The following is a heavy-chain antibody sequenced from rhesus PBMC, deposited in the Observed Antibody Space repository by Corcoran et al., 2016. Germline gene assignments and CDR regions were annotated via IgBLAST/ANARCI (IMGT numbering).Heavy chain of an antibody. J-gene: IGHJ5-2*02. CDR2: ISSGGST. CDR1: GFTFSSFA. Sequence: EVQLVESGGGLAKPGGSLRLSCAASGFTFSSFAMHWFRPVPGKGLEWVSGISSGGSTYYADSVKGRFTISRDNSKNTLSLQMNSLRAEDTAVYSCAKEGGSWDNSLDVWGRGVLVTVSS. CDR3: AKEGGSWDNSLDV. V-gene: IGHV3-103*01. D-gene: IGHD6-25*01.